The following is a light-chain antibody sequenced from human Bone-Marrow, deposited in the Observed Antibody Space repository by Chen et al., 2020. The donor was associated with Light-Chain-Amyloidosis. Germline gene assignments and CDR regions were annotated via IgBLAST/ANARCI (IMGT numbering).Light chain of an antibody. CDR2: DDS. J-gene: IGLJ3*02. CDR1: NIGSTR. V-gene: IGLV3-21*02. CDR3: QVWDRSSDRPV. Sequence: SYVLTQPSSVSVAPGQPATIACGGNNIGSTRVHWYQQTPGQAPLLVVYDDSDRPSGIPERWSGSNSGNTATLTISRVEAGDEADYYCQVWDRSSDRPVFGGGTKLTVL.